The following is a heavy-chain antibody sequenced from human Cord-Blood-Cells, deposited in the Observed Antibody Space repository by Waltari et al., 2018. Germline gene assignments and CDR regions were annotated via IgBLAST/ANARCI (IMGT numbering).Heavy chain of an antibody. CDR1: GGSISSSSYY. V-gene: IGHV4-39*01. D-gene: IGHD1-26*01. CDR3: ARHSGIVGATFDY. Sequence: QLQLQESGPGLVKPSETLSITCTVSGGSISSSSYYWGWILQPPGKGLEWIGSIYYSGSTYYNPSLKSRVTISVDTSKNQFSLKLSSVTAADTAVYYCARHSGIVGATFDYWGQGTLVTVSS. CDR2: IYYSGST. J-gene: IGHJ4*02.